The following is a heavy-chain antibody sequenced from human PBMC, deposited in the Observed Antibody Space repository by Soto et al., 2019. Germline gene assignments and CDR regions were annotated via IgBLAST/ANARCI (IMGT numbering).Heavy chain of an antibody. D-gene: IGHD3-22*01. CDR3: ARDQFYSDSSGYLNFDY. Sequence: GASVKVSCKASGYTFTTYGFSWVRQAPGQGLEWMGWISTYNGNTNYAQKLQGRVTMTTDTSASTAYMELRSLRSDDTAVYYCARDQFYSDSSGYLNFDYWGQGTLVTVSS. J-gene: IGHJ4*02. CDR2: ISTYNGNT. CDR1: GYTFTTYG. V-gene: IGHV1-18*01.